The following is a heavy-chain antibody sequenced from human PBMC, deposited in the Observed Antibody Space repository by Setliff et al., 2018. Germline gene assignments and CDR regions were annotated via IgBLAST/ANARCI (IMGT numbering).Heavy chain of an antibody. CDR3: AKDLKGTVPDAFDI. V-gene: IGHV3-30*02. J-gene: IGHJ3*02. Sequence: GGSLRLSCAASGFTFSSYGMHWVRQAPGKGLEWVAFIRYDGSNKYYADAVKGRFTISRDNSKNTLYLQMNSLRAEDTALYYCAKDLKGTVPDAFDIWGQGTMVTVSS. CDR1: GFTFSSYG. D-gene: IGHD1-1*01. CDR2: IRYDGSNK.